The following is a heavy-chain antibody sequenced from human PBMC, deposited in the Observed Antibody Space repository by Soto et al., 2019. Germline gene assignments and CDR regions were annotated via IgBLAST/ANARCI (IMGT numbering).Heavy chain of an antibody. CDR1: GFTFSSYE. CDR2: ISSSGSTI. D-gene: IGHD3-22*01. CDR3: ARDLYDSSGYCPLDY. V-gene: IGHV3-48*03. Sequence: GALLLSCSASGFTFSSYEMNWVRQAPGKGLEWVSYISSSGSTIYHADSVKGRFTISRDNAKNSLYLQMNSLRVEDTAVYYCARDLYDSSGYCPLDYWGQGTLVNVSS. J-gene: IGHJ4*02.